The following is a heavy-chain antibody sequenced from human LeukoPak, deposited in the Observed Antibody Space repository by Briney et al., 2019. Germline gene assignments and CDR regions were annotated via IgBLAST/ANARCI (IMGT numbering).Heavy chain of an antibody. CDR2: IYYSGST. CDR1: GGSITNYY. J-gene: IGHJ4*02. Sequence: SETLSLTCTVSGGSITNYYWSWIRQPPGKGLEWIGYIYYSGSTNYNPSLKSRVTISVDTSTNQFSLKLSSVTAADTAVYYCARVLRVGSSGYYGYWGQGTLVTVSS. CDR3: ARVLRVGSSGYYGY. V-gene: IGHV4-59*01. D-gene: IGHD3-22*01.